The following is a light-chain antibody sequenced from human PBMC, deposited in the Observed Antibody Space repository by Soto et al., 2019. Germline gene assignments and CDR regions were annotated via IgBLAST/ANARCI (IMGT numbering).Light chain of an antibody. J-gene: IGLJ2*01. V-gene: IGLV2-14*01. Sequence: QSALTQPASVSGSPGQSVTISCTGTSSDVGGYTYVSWYQQYSGKAPKLIIYEVSNRPSGVSNRFSGSKSGNTASLTISGLQAEDETDYYCSSYTSTNTVIFGGGTKLTVL. CDR1: SSDVGGYTY. CDR3: SSYTSTNTVI. CDR2: EVS.